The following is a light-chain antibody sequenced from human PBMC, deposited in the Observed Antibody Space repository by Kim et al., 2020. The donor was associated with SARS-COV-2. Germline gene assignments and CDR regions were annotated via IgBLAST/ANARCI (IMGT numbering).Light chain of an antibody. CDR2: EDN. Sequence: GKTVTITCTRSSGRMASNYVQWYQQRPGSAPTTVIYEDNQRPSGVPDRFSGSIDSSSNSASLTISGLKTEDEADYYCQSYDSSNQVFGGGTKLTVL. V-gene: IGLV6-57*03. CDR1: SGRMASNY. J-gene: IGLJ3*02. CDR3: QSYDSSNQV.